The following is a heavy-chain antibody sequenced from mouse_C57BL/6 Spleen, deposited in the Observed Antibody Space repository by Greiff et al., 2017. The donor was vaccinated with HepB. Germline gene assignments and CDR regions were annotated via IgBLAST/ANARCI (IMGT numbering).Heavy chain of an antibody. J-gene: IGHJ1*03. CDR2: IHPNSGST. V-gene: IGHV1-64*01. Sequence: QVQLQQPGAELVKPGASVKLSCKASGYTFTSYWMHWVKQRPGQGLEWIGMIHPNSGSTNYNEKFKSKATLTVDKSSSTAYMQISSLTSEDSAVYYCARRDGYYWYFDVWGTGTTVTVSS. CDR1: GYTFTSYW. D-gene: IGHD2-3*01. CDR3: ARRDGYYWYFDV.